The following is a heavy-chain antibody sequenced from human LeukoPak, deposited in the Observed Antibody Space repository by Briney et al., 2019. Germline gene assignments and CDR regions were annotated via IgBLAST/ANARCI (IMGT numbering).Heavy chain of an antibody. CDR1: GYTFTSYA. V-gene: IGHV1-3*01. D-gene: IGHD3-10*01. Sequence: GASVKVSCKASGYTFTSYAMHWVRQAPGQRLEWMGWINAGNGNTKYSQKLQGRVTITRDTSASTAYMELSSLRSEDTAVYYCARSLWFGERRGYYFDYWGQGTLVTVSS. CDR3: ARSLWFGERRGYYFDY. J-gene: IGHJ4*02. CDR2: INAGNGNT.